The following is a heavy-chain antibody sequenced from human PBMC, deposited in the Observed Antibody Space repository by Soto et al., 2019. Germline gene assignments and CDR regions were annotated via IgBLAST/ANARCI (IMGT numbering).Heavy chain of an antibody. V-gene: IGHV5-51*01. J-gene: IGHJ4*02. CDR3: ARGYCSGGSCYGFDY. CDR2: IYPGDSDT. Sequence: GESLKISCKGSGYSFTSYWIGWVRQMPGKGLEWMGIIYPGDSDTRYSPSFQGQVTISADKSISTAYLQWSSLKASDTAMYYCARGYCSGGSCYGFDYWGQGTLVTVSS. CDR1: GYSFTSYW. D-gene: IGHD2-15*01.